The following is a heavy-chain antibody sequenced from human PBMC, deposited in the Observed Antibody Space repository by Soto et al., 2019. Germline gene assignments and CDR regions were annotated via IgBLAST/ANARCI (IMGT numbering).Heavy chain of an antibody. CDR1: GGSFSGYY. CDR3: ARGPDYDYVWGSYREHYYYYGMDV. D-gene: IGHD3-16*02. Sequence: LSLTCAVYGGSFSGYYWSWIRQPPGKGLEWIGEINHSGSTNYNPSLKSRVTISVDTSKNQFSLKLSSVTAADTAVYYCARGPDYDYVWGSYREHYYYYGMDVWGQGTTVTVSS. V-gene: IGHV4-34*01. CDR2: INHSGST. J-gene: IGHJ6*02.